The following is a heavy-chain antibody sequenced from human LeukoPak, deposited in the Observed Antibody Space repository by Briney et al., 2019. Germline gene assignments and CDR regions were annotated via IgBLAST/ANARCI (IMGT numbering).Heavy chain of an antibody. CDR2: IYTGGNT. CDR1: GFTADSNY. J-gene: IGHJ4*02. V-gene: IGHV3-53*01. Sequence: GGSLRLSCAASGFTADSNYLSWVRQAPGKGLEWVSTIYTGGNTYYAASVKGRFTISRDFSKNTLYLQMNSLRAEDTAVYYCASGLIVVTAFPLGDYWGQGTLVTVSS. D-gene: IGHD2-21*02. CDR3: ASGLIVVTAFPLGDY.